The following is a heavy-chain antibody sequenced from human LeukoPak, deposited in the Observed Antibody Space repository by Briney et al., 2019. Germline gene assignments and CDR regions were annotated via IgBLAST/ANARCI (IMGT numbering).Heavy chain of an antibody. CDR1: GYSISSGYY. CDR3: AKHAYGAHLGP. J-gene: IGHJ5*02. V-gene: IGHV4-38-2*01. Sequence: SETLSLTCAVSGYSISSGYYWGWIRQPPGKGLEWIGSIYHSGRTFCNPSLKSRVTISVDTSKNQFSLKVTSVTAAATAVYYCAKHAYGAHLGPWGQGTLVTVSS. D-gene: IGHD3-16*01. CDR2: IYHSGRT.